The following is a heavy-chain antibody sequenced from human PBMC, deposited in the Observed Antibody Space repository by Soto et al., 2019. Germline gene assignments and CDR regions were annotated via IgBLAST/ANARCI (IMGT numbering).Heavy chain of an antibody. Sequence: SVKVSCKASGVTFSSYAISWVRQAPGQGLERMGGIIPIFGTANYAQKFQGRVTITADESTSTAYMELSSLRSEDTAVYYCARCSGGSCYSGVVDGMYVRGQGTTVTVSS. CDR3: ARCSGGSCYSGVVDGMYV. CDR2: IIPIFGTA. J-gene: IGHJ6*02. V-gene: IGHV1-69*13. D-gene: IGHD2-15*01. CDR1: GVTFSSYA.